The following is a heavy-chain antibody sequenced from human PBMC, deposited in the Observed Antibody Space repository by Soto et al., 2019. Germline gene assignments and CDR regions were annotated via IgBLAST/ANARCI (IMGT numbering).Heavy chain of an antibody. CDR1: GGSISSYY. CDR3: ARARYDYGLPDAFDI. J-gene: IGHJ3*02. CDR2: IYYSGST. D-gene: IGHD4-17*01. V-gene: IGHV4-59*01. Sequence: SETLSLTCTVSGGSISSYYWSWIRQPPGKGLEWIGYIYYSGSTNYNPSLKSRVTISVDTSKNQFSLKLSSVTAADTAVYYCARARYDYGLPDAFDIWGQGTMVTVSS.